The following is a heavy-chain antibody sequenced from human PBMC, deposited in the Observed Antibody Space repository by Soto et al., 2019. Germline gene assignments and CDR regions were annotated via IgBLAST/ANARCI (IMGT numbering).Heavy chain of an antibody. CDR1: GYTITSYG. CDR3: ARELRAAVAGTLDYYYGMDV. J-gene: IGHJ6*02. CDR2: ISANNGNT. V-gene: IGHV1-18*01. D-gene: IGHD6-19*01. Sequence: ASVKVSCKASGYTITSYGISWVRQAPGQGLEWMGWISANNGNTNYAQKLQGRVTMTRDTSISTAYMELSRLRSDDTAVYYCARELRAAVAGTLDYYYGMDVWGQGTTVTSP.